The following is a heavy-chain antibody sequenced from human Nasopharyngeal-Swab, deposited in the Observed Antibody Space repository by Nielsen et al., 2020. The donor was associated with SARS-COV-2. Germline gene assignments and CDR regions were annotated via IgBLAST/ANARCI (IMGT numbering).Heavy chain of an antibody. D-gene: IGHD5-24*01. V-gene: IGHV1-2*06. J-gene: IGHJ4*02. CDR3: ARGGSEIDHNFFDL. CDR1: GYTFTDHY. Sequence: ASVKVSCKASGYTFTDHYIQWVRQAPGQGLEWMGRINPNTGGTNYAQNFQGRVTLTRDMSIGTAYMELTSLRSDDTALFFCARGGSEIDHNFFDLWGQGTLVTVSS. CDR2: INPNTGGT.